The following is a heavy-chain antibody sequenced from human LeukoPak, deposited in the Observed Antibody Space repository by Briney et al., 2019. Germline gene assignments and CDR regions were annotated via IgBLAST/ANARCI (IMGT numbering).Heavy chain of an antibody. CDR3: AREFAWFGEFGMDV. Sequence: SVKVSCKASGGTFSSYAISWVRQAPGQGLEWMGRIIPILGIANYAQKFQGRVTITADKSTSTAYMELSSLRSEDTAVYYCAREFAWFGEFGMDVWGQGTTVTVSS. J-gene: IGHJ6*02. CDR1: GGTFSSYA. D-gene: IGHD3-10*01. V-gene: IGHV1-69*04. CDR2: IIPILGIA.